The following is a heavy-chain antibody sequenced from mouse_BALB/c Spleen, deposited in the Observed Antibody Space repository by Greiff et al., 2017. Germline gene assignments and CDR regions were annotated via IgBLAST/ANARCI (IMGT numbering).Heavy chain of an antibody. CDR1: GFTFSSYG. CDR3: ARDPEVPAWFAY. J-gene: IGHJ3*01. CDR2: INSNGGST. D-gene: IGHD2-14*01. V-gene: IGHV5-6-3*01. Sequence: DVHLVESGGGLVQPGGSLKLSCAASGFTFSSYGMSWVRQTPDKRLELVATINSNGGSTYYPDSVKGRFTISRDNAKNTLYLQMSSLKSEDTAMYYCARDPEVPAWFAYWGQGTLVTVSA.